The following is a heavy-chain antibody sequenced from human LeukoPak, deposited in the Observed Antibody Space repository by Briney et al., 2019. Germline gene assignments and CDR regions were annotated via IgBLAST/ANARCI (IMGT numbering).Heavy chain of an antibody. V-gene: IGHV3-30*18. CDR1: GFTFSSYG. D-gene: IGHD4-17*01. J-gene: IGHJ6*02. CDR3: AKARKAYGDYGYYYYGMDV. Sequence: GGSLRLSCEASGFTFSSYGMHWVRQAPGKGLEWVAVISYDGSNKYYADSVKGRFTISRDNSKNTLYLQMNSLRAEDTAVYYCAKARKAYGDYGYYYYGMDVRGQGTTVTVSS. CDR2: ISYDGSNK.